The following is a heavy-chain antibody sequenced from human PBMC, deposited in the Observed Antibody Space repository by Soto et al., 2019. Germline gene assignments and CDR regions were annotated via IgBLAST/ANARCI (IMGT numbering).Heavy chain of an antibody. J-gene: IGHJ4*02. D-gene: IGHD3-3*01. Sequence: QVQVQQSGPGLVKPSGTLSLTCPVSGASITGYYWTWIRQPAGRGLEWIGRIYTSGTTDYNPSLTSRLTMTVDTSKNQFSLQLSSVTAAYTAVYYGARDRSGYYHFDNWGQGTLVTVSS. V-gene: IGHV4-4*07. CDR1: GASITGYY. CDR3: ARDRSGYYHFDN. CDR2: IYTSGTT.